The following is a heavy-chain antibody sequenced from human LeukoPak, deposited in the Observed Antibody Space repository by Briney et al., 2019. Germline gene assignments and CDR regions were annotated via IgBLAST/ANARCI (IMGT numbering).Heavy chain of an antibody. V-gene: IGHV4-39*01. Sequence: KPSETLSLTCTVSGGSISSSSYYWGWIRQPPGKGLEWIVSIFYSGSTYYNPSLRSRVTISVDTSKSQFSLKLSSVTAADTAVYYCASQNRYCTNGVCFNYFDYWGQGTLVTVSS. CDR3: ASQNRYCTNGVCFNYFDY. CDR1: GGSISSSSYY. J-gene: IGHJ4*02. D-gene: IGHD2-8*01. CDR2: IFYSGST.